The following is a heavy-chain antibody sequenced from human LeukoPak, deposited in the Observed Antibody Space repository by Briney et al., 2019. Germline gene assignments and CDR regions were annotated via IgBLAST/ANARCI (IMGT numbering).Heavy chain of an antibody. CDR1: GFTFSSYS. Sequence: PGGSLRLSCAASGFTFSSYSMNWVRQAPGKGLEWVANIKQDGSEKYYVDSVKGRFTISRDNAKNSLYLQMNSLRAEDTAVYYCARVYGSGSYDYFDYWGQGTLVTVSS. CDR3: ARVYGSGSYDYFDY. J-gene: IGHJ4*02. CDR2: IKQDGSEK. D-gene: IGHD3-10*01. V-gene: IGHV3-7*01.